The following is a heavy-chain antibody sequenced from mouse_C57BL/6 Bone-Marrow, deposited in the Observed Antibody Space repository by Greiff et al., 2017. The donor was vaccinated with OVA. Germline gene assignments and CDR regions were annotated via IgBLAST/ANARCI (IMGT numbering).Heavy chain of an antibody. D-gene: IGHD2-3*01. CDR2: INPSNGGT. J-gene: IGHJ3*01. Sequence: QVHVKQSGTELVKPGASVKLSCKASGYTFTSYWMHWVKQRPGQGLEWIGNINPSNGGTNYNEKFKSKATLTVDKSSSTAYMQLSSLTSEDSAVYYCARFWRWSFAYWGQGTLVTVSA. V-gene: IGHV1-53*01. CDR3: ARFWRWSFAY. CDR1: GYTFTSYW.